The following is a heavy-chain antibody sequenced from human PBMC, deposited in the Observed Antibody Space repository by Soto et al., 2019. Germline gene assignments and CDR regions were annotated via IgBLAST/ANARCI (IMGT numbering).Heavy chain of an antibody. CDR1: GFTFSSYS. CDR3: ARVNWDTPTHMGHYYDSSGPDY. CDR2: ISSSSSYI. V-gene: IGHV3-21*01. Sequence: GGSLRLSCAASGFTFSSYSMNWVRQAPGKGLEWVSSISSSSSYIYYADSVKGRFTISRDNAKNSLYLQMNSLRAEDTAVYYCARVNWDTPTHMGHYYDSSGPDYWGQGTLVTVSS. D-gene: IGHD3-22*01. J-gene: IGHJ4*02.